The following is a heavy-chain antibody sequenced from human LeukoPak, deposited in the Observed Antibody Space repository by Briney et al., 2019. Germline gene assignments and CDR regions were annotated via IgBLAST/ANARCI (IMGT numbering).Heavy chain of an antibody. V-gene: IGHV3-23*01. CDR3: AKDATASPYFHWFDN. CDR1: GFTFSSYA. D-gene: IGHD3-9*01. J-gene: IGHJ4*02. Sequence: GGSLRLSCAASGFTFSSYAMNWVRQAPGKGLEWVAGISSGDRTFHAESVKGRFTISRDKSKDTLYLQMNSLRAEDTAVYYYAKDATASPYFHWFDNWGQGTQVIVSS. CDR2: ISSGDRT.